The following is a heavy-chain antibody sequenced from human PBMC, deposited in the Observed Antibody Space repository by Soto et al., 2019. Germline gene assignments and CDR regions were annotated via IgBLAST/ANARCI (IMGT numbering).Heavy chain of an antibody. Sequence: QVQLVQSGAQVKKPGASVKVSCKASGYTFDNYALHWVRQAPGRRLEWMGWIHAGNGYTKYSQSFQGRVTITRDTSESTVQMDLSSLRSEYTAVYFWARVQYSGYDFKLAFDIWGQGTMVTVSS. D-gene: IGHD5-12*01. V-gene: IGHV1-3*01. CDR3: ARVQYSGYDFKLAFDI. J-gene: IGHJ3*02. CDR1: GYTFDNYA. CDR2: IHAGNGYT.